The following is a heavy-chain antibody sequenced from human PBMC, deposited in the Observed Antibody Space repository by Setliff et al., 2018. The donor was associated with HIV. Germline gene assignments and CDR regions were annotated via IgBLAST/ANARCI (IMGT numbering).Heavy chain of an antibody. D-gene: IGHD3-10*01. CDR3: ARVGYHGSGRYSFDY. CDR1: GGSLNTGTYY. V-gene: IGHV4-61*09. CDR2: IYITEDT. Sequence: SETLSLTCTVSGGSLNTGTYYWSWIRQPAGKGLEWIGHIYITEDTDYNPSLKSRVTISVDTSKNQFSLKLSSLTAADTAVYYCARVGYHGSGRYSFDYWGQGTLVTVSS. J-gene: IGHJ4*02.